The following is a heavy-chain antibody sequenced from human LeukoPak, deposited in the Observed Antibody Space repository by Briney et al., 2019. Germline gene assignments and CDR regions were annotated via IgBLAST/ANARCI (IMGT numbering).Heavy chain of an antibody. Sequence: GGSLRLSCAASGFTFSSYGMHWVRQAPGKGLVWVSRIRSDGVTTDYADSVKGRFTISRDNAKNTLYLQMNSLRAEDTAVYYCARTDDFLSASQYDFDTWGQGTLVTVSS. V-gene: IGHV3-74*01. CDR2: IRSDGVTT. J-gene: IGHJ4*02. D-gene: IGHD3-3*01. CDR1: GFTFSSYG. CDR3: ARTDDFLSASQYDFDT.